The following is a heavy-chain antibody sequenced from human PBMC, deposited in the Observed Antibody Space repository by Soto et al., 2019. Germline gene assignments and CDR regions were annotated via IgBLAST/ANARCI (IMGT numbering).Heavy chain of an antibody. J-gene: IGHJ5*02. CDR3: ARPTRYYYDSSGQSAWFDP. Sequence: ASVKVSCKASGGTFSSYAISWVRQAPGQGLEWMGGIIPIFGTANYAQKFQGRVTITADESTSTAYMELSSLRSEDTAVYYCARPTRYYYDSSGQSAWFDPWGQGTPVTVSS. D-gene: IGHD3-22*01. CDR1: GGTFSSYA. V-gene: IGHV1-69*13. CDR2: IIPIFGTA.